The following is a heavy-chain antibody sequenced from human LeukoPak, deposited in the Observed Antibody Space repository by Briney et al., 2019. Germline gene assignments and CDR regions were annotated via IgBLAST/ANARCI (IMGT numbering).Heavy chain of an antibody. CDR1: GYTFTGYY. CDR3: ARSIAAAGTSSFGY. CDR2: INPNSGGT. V-gene: IGHV1-2*02. D-gene: IGHD6-13*01. J-gene: IGHJ4*02. Sequence: GASVKVSCKASGYTFTGYYMHWVRQAPGQGLEWMGWINPNSGGTNYAQKFQGRVTMTRDTSISTAYMELSSLRSEDTAVYYCARSIAAAGTSSFGYWGQGTLVTVSS.